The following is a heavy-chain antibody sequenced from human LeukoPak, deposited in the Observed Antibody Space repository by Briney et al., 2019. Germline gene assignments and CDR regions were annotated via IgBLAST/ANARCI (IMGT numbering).Heavy chain of an antibody. CDR3: ARSLLHCGGDCYSFDY. CDR1: GYTFTSYY. D-gene: IGHD2-21*02. J-gene: IGHJ4*02. CDR2: ISPSGGST. Sequence: GASVKVSCKASGYTFTSYYMHWVRQAAGQGLEWMGIISPSGGSTSYAQKFQDRVTMTRDTSTSTVYMELSSLRSEDTAVYYCARSLLHCGGDCYSFDYWGQGTLATVSS. V-gene: IGHV1-46*01.